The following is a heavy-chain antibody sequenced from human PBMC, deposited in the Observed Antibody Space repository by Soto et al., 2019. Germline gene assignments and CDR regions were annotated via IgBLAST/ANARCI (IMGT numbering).Heavy chain of an antibody. D-gene: IGHD6-13*01. CDR3: ARDQTGITTAGGGRIDR. V-gene: IGHV3-30-3*01. J-gene: IGHJ5*02. CDR2: VSFDGSNK. Sequence: QVQLVESGGGGVQPGRSLRLSCAASGFTFSTHAMHWVRQAPGKGLECVAIVSFDGSNKYYADSVKDRFTISRDNSKNTLYLQMSGLTPEDTAFYYCARDQTGITTAGGGRIDRWGQGTLVTVSS. CDR1: GFTFSTHA.